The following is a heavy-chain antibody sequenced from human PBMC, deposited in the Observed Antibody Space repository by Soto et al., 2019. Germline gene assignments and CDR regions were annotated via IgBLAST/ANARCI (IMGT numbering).Heavy chain of an antibody. CDR2: IYHCGST. V-gene: IGHV4-38-2*01. D-gene: IGHD3-22*01. J-gene: IGHJ5*02. CDR3: ARVGPWVPYYYDSRPYTCHSWYDT. Sequence: SETLSLTCAVSGYSISSGYYWGWLRQPPGKGLEWIGSIYHCGSTYYNPSLNSRVTLSIDMTNNNVSLILNSVTAADTAVYYFARVGPWVPYYYDSRPYTCHSWYDTCHQGNLVTVSS. CDR1: GYSISSGYY.